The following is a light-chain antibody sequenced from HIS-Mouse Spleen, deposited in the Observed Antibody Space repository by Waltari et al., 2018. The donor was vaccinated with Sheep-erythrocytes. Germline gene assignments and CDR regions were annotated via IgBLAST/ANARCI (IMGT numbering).Light chain of an antibody. CDR2: DVS. J-gene: IGLJ1*01. V-gene: IGLV2-11*01. CDR3: CSYAGSYNHV. Sequence: QSALTQPRSVSGSPGQSVTISCTGTSSDVGGYNVVSWYQQYPGKAPKLMIYDVSKRPSGVPDRFSGSKSGNTASLTISGLQAEDEADYYCCSYAGSYNHVFATGTKVTVL. CDR1: SSDVGGYNV.